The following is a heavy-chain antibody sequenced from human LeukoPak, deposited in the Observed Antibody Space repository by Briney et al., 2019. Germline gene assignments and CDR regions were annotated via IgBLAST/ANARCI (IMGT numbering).Heavy chain of an antibody. CDR1: GFIFSRYW. Sequence: GGSLRLSCAASGFIFSRYWMTWVRQAPGKGLEWVANIKEDGKDKYYVDSVKGRFTISKDNAKNSLSLQMNSLRADDTAVYYCARDRGRGFDLWGQGTLVTVSS. V-gene: IGHV3-7*01. J-gene: IGHJ5*02. CDR3: ARDRGRGFDL. CDR2: IKEDGKDK.